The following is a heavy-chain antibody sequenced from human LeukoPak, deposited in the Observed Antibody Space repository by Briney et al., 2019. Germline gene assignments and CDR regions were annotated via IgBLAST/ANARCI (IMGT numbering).Heavy chain of an antibody. CDR3: ARHSYGFD. Sequence: PSETLSLTCAVYGGSFSGYYWSWIRQPPGKGLEWIGEINHSGSTTYNPSLKSRVTISVDTSKNQFSLNLTSVTAADTAVYYCARHSYGFDWGQGTLVTVS. CDR2: INHSGST. CDR1: GGSFSGYY. D-gene: IGHD5-18*01. J-gene: IGHJ4*02. V-gene: IGHV4-34*01.